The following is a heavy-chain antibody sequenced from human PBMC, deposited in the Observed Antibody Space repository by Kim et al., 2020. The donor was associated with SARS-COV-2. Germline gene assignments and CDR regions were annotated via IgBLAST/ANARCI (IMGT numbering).Heavy chain of an antibody. CDR3: ARGVVATIGDYYYYYGMDV. D-gene: IGHD5-12*01. CDR2: IYYSGST. J-gene: IGHJ6*02. CDR1: GGSISSYY. V-gene: IGHV4-59*13. Sequence: SETLSLTCTVSGGSISSYYWSWIRQPPGKGLEWIGYIYYSGSTNYNPSLKSRVTISVDTSKNQFSLKLSSVTAADTAVYYCARGVVATIGDYYYYYGMDVWGQGTTVTVSS.